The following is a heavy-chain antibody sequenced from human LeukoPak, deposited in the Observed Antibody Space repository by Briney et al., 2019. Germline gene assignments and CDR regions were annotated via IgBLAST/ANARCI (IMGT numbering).Heavy chain of an antibody. CDR1: GFTFSSYA. V-gene: IGHV3-30*04. CDR2: ISYDGSNK. D-gene: IGHD2-15*01. Sequence: PGGSLRLSCAASGFTFSSYAMHWVRQAPGKGLEWVAVISYDGSNKYYADSVKGRFTISRDNSKHTLYLQMNSLRAEDTAVYYCARGSPRGYCSGGSCYSGFVYYFDYWGQGTLVTVSS. CDR3: ARGSPRGYCSGGSCYSGFVYYFDY. J-gene: IGHJ4*02.